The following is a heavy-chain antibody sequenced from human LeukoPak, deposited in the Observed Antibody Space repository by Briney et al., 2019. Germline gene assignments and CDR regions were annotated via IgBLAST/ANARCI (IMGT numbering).Heavy chain of an antibody. J-gene: IGHJ3*02. Sequence: SQTPSLTCAISGDTVSSKRAAWNWIRQSPLRGLEWLGRTFYRSKWNNDYAVSVKGRITIKPDTSKNQFSLQLNSVTPEDTAVYYCANLRTGTSDVFDIWGQGTMVTVSS. CDR1: GDTVSSKRAA. D-gene: IGHD2-8*02. CDR2: TFYRSKWNN. V-gene: IGHV6-1*01. CDR3: ANLRTGTSDVFDI.